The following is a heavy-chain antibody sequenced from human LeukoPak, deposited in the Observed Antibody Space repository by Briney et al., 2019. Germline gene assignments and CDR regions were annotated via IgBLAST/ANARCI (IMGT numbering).Heavy chain of an antibody. V-gene: IGHV3-64D*06. Sequence: PGGSLRLSCSVSGFTFSTYVMHWVRQAPGKGLEYVSAISSNGDNTYCADSVKGRFTISRDNSKNTLYLQMSSLRADDTAAYYCVRGTGYWGQGTLVTVSS. CDR3: VRGTGY. J-gene: IGHJ4*02. CDR1: GFTFSTYV. CDR2: ISSNGDNT.